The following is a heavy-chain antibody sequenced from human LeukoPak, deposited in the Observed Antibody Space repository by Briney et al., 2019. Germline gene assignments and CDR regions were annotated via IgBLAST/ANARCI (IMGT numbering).Heavy chain of an antibody. J-gene: IGHJ4*02. CDR2: ISSSSSYT. CDR1: GFTFSDYY. CDR3: AKYDSSGYLPDY. Sequence: PGGSLRLSCAASGFTFSDYYMSWIRQAPGKGLEWVSYISSSSSYTNYADSVKGRFTISRDNAKNSLYLQMNSLRAEDTAVYYCAKYDSSGYLPDYWGQETLVTVSS. V-gene: IGHV3-11*06. D-gene: IGHD3-22*01.